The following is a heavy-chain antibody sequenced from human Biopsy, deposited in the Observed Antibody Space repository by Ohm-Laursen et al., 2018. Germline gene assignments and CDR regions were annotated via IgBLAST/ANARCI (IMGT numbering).Heavy chain of an antibody. CDR1: GGSISSYY. V-gene: IGHV4-59*01. CDR3: ARGRRTSGWPYFDN. D-gene: IGHD6-19*01. CDR2: IYYSGST. J-gene: IGHJ4*02. Sequence: SQTLSLTCTVSGGSISSYYWNWIRQPPGKGLEWVGYIYYSGSTNYNPSLKSRATMSVDTSKNQFYLKLYSVTAADTAVYYCARGRRTSGWPYFDNWGQGALVIVSP.